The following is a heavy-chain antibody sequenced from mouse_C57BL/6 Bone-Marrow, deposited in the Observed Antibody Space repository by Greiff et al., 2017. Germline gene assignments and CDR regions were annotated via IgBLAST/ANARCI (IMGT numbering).Heavy chain of an antibody. CDR1: GYTFTEYT. Sequence: QVHVKQSGAELVKPGASVKLSCKASGYTFTEYTIHWVKQRSGQGLEWIGWFYPGSGSIKYNEKFKDKATLTADKSSSTVYMELSRLTSEDSAVYVCARHEEGYDYEGFAYWGQGTLVTVSA. J-gene: IGHJ3*01. CDR2: FYPGSGSI. V-gene: IGHV1-62-2*01. D-gene: IGHD2-4*01. CDR3: ARHEEGYDYEGFAY.